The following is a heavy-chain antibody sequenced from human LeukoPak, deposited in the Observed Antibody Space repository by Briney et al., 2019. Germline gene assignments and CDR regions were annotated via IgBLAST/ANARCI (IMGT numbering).Heavy chain of an antibody. J-gene: IGHJ1*01. CDR1: GFTFSSYA. D-gene: IGHD6-13*01. CDR2: ISYDGSNK. V-gene: IGHV3-30*04. CDR3: ARVGIAAAGTRVYFQH. Sequence: GRSLRLSCAASGFTFSSYAMHWVRQAPGKGLEWVAVISYDGSNKYYADSVKGRFTISRDNSKSTLYLQMNSLRAEDTAVYYCARVGIAAAGTRVYFQHWGQGTLVTVSS.